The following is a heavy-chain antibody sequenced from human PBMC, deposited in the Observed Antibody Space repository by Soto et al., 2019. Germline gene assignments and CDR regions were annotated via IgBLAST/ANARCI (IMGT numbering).Heavy chain of an antibody. Sequence: SETLSLTCTVSGGSISSYYWSWIRQPPGKGLEWIGYIYYSGSTNYNPSLKSRVTISVDTSKNQFSLKLSSVTAADTAVYYCARHGDCSGGSCYHFDYWGQGTLVTLSS. J-gene: IGHJ4*02. CDR1: GGSISSYY. D-gene: IGHD2-15*01. V-gene: IGHV4-59*08. CDR2: IYYSGST. CDR3: ARHGDCSGGSCYHFDY.